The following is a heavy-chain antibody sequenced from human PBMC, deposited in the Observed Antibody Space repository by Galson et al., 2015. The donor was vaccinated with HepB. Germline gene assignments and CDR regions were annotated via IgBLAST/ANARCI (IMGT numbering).Heavy chain of an antibody. D-gene: IGHD3-22*01. Sequence: TLSLTCTVSGGSISSGGYYWSWIRQHPGKGLEWIGYIYYSGSTYYNPSLKSRVTISVDTSKDQFSLKLSSVTAADTAVYYCARVGYDSSGYYYHYYYYGMDVWGQGTTVTVSS. V-gene: IGHV4-31*03. CDR1: GGSISSGGYY. CDR2: IYYSGST. CDR3: ARVGYDSSGYYYHYYYYGMDV. J-gene: IGHJ6*02.